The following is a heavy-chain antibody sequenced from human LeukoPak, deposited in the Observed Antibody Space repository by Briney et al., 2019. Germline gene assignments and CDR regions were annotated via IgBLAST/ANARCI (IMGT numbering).Heavy chain of an antibody. V-gene: IGHV3-23*01. D-gene: IGHD1-26*01. J-gene: IGHJ6*02. CDR2: ISGSGARA. CDR3: AKEVVLGETISYYYGMDV. Sequence: GGSLRLSCAASGFNFRGYAMSWVRQAPGKGLEWVSAISGSGARAHYGESVRGRFTISRDNSQNTLHLQMNSLRAEDTAVYYFAKEVVLGETISYYYGMDVWGQGTTVTVSS. CDR1: GFNFRGYA.